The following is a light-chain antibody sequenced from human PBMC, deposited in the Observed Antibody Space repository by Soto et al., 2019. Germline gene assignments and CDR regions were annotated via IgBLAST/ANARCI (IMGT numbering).Light chain of an antibody. CDR1: QTVSRF. Sequence: DIQMTQSPSSLCASVGDRVTITCPASQTVSRFLNWYHQKPGKAPNLLIYAASTLQSGVPSRFNGGGSGTNFSLTITSLEPEDFGTYTCHNSVITPWPFGQGTKVEI. CDR3: HNSVITPWP. V-gene: IGKV1-39*01. J-gene: IGKJ1*01. CDR2: AAS.